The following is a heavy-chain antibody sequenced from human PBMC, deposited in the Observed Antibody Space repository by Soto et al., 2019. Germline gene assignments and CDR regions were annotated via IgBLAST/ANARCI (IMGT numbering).Heavy chain of an antibody. CDR3: ARSGLDCSSTSCYAQYYFDY. CDR2: ISSSSSYI. CDR1: GFTFSSYS. Sequence: EVQLVESGGGLVKPGGSLRLSCAASGFTFSSYSMNWVRQAPGKGLEWVSSISSSSSYIYYADSVKGRFTISRDNAKNSLYLQMNSPRAEDTAVYYCARSGLDCSSTSCYAQYYFDYWGQGTLVTVSS. D-gene: IGHD2-2*01. J-gene: IGHJ4*02. V-gene: IGHV3-21*01.